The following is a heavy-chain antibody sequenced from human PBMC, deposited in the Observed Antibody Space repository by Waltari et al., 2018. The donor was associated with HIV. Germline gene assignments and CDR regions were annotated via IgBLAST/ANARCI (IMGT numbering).Heavy chain of an antibody. J-gene: IGHJ4*02. CDR2: ISGSGGST. CDR1: GFTFSSYA. CDR3: AKAPFGELSKEPFDY. Sequence: EVRLLESGGGLVQPGGSLRLSCAASGFTFSSYAMSWVRQAPGKGLEWVSAISGSGGSTYYADSVKGRFTISRDNSKNTLYLQMNSLRAEDTAVYYCAKAPFGELSKEPFDYWGQGTLVTVSS. D-gene: IGHD3-10*01. V-gene: IGHV3-23*01.